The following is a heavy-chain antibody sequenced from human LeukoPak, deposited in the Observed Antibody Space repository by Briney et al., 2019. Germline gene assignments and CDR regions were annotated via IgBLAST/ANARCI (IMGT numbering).Heavy chain of an antibody. V-gene: IGHV5-10-1*01. Sequence: GESLKISCKGSGYSFTSYWISWVRQMPGKGLEWMGRIDPSDSYTNYSPSFQGHVTISADKSISTAYLQWSSLKASDTAMYYCARSDYYDSSGYYEHVRHYWGQGILVTVSS. CDR3: ARSDYYDSSGYYEHVRHY. D-gene: IGHD3-22*01. CDR2: IDPSDSYT. J-gene: IGHJ4*02. CDR1: GYSFTSYW.